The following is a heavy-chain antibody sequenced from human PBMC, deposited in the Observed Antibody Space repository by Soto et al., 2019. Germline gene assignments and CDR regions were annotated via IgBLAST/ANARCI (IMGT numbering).Heavy chain of an antibody. CDR1: GGSISSYY. CDR3: ASFLRSCSGGSCSTGHFDY. V-gene: IGHV4-59*01. CDR2: IYYSGST. D-gene: IGHD2-15*01. J-gene: IGHJ4*02. Sequence: PSETLSLTCTVSGGSISSYYWSWIRQPPGKGLEWIGYIYYSGSTNYNPSLKSRVTISVDTSKNQFSLKLSSVTAADTAVYYCASFLRSCSGGSCSTGHFDYWGQGTLVTLS.